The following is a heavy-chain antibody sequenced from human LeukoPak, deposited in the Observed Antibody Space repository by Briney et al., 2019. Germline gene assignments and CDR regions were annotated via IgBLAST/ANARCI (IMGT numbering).Heavy chain of an antibody. V-gene: IGHV4-39*01. CDR1: GGSISSSSHY. J-gene: IGHJ4*02. Sequence: TSETLSLTCTVSGGSISSSSHYWGWIRQPPGKGLEWIGSIYYSGSTYYNPSLKSRVAISVDTSKNQFSLKLSSVTAAGTAVYYCARQVTVGSFFDYWGQGTLVTVSS. CDR3: ARQVTVGSFFDY. CDR2: IYYSGST. D-gene: IGHD2-21*02.